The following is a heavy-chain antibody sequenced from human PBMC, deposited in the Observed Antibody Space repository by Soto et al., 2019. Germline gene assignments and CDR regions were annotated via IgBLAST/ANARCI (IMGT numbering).Heavy chain of an antibody. V-gene: IGHV7-4-1*01. CDR3: AREGSAYYYDSSGYHSHYYYYGMDV. CDR2: INTNTGNP. CDR1: GYTFTSYA. J-gene: IGHJ6*02. Sequence: EASVKVSCKASGYTFTSYAMNWVRQAPGQGLEWMGWINTNTGNPTYAQGFTGRFVFSLDTSVSTAYLQICSLKAEDTAVYYCAREGSAYYYDSSGYHSHYYYYGMDVWGQGTTVTVSS. D-gene: IGHD3-22*01.